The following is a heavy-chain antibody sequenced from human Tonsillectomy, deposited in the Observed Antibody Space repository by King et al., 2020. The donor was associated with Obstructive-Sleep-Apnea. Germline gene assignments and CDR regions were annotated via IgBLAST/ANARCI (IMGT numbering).Heavy chain of an antibody. CDR1: GYTFTGYY. D-gene: IGHD3-10*01. CDR3: ARSYGSGRTKADY. Sequence: VQLVESGAEVKKPGASVKVSCKASGYTFTGYYIHWVRQAPGQGLEWIGWINPNSGGTNYAQKFQGRVTITRDTSISTAYMELSRLRSDDTAVYYCARSYGSGRTKADYWGQGTRVTVSS. V-gene: IGHV1-2*02. CDR2: INPNSGGT. J-gene: IGHJ4*02.